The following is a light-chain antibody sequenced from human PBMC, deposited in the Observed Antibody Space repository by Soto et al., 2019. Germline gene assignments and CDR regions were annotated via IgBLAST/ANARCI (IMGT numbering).Light chain of an antibody. CDR2: DVN. V-gene: IGLV2-11*01. CDR3: CSYAGSDTFV. Sequence: QSALTQPRSVSGSPGQSVTISCTGTSSDVGGYNSVSWYQQHPGKAPKLIIYDVNKRPSGVPDRFSGSKSGNTASLTISGLQADDEADYYYCSYAGSDTFVFGTGTKLTVL. CDR1: SSDVGGYNS. J-gene: IGLJ1*01.